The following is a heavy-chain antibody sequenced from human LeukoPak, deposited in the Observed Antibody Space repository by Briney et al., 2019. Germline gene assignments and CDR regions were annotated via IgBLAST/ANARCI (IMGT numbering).Heavy chain of an antibody. CDR1: GFTFSSYA. Sequence: GGSLRLSCAASGFTFSSYAMHWVRQAPGKGLEWVAVISYDGSNKYYADSVKGRFTISRDNSKNTLYLQMNSLRAEDTAVYYCARERYSYGSLYYFDYWGQGTLVTVSS. CDR3: ARERYSYGSLYYFDY. J-gene: IGHJ4*02. D-gene: IGHD5-18*01. V-gene: IGHV3-30-3*01. CDR2: ISYDGSNK.